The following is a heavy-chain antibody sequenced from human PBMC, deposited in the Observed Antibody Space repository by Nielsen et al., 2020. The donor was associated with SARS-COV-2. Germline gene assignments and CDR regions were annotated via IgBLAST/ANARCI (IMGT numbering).Heavy chain of an antibody. Sequence: SCAASGFTFSSYGMHWVRQAPGKGLEWVAVIWYDGSNKYYADSVKGRFTISRDNSKNTLYLQMNSLRAEDTAVYYCARRAGAGTNDYWGQGTLVTVSS. V-gene: IGHV3-33*01. J-gene: IGHJ4*02. D-gene: IGHD3-10*01. CDR2: IWYDGSNK. CDR3: ARRAGAGTNDY. CDR1: GFTFSSYG.